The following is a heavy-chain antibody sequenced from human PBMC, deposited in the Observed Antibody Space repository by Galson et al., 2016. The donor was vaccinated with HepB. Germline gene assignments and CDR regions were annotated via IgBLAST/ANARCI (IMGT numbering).Heavy chain of an antibody. Sequence: SETLSLTCAVYGGSFSGYYWSWIRQPPGKGLEWIGYISQSGSTNYNPSLKSRVTISVDTSKNQFSLKLSSVTAADTGLYYCAREAIDDSSGYYSFYFDYWGQVTVVTVSA. D-gene: IGHD3-22*01. CDR1: GGSFSGYY. J-gene: IGHJ4*02. CDR3: AREAIDDSSGYYSFYFDY. CDR2: ISQSGST. V-gene: IGHV4-34*01.